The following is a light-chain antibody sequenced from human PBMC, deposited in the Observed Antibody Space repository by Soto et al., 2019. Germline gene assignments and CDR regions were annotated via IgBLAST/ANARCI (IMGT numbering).Light chain of an antibody. CDR1: QSLNND. CDR2: DAS. J-gene: IGKJ5*01. V-gene: IGKV1-5*01. Sequence: DIQMTQSPSTLSSSVGDRVTIACRASQSLNNDLAWYQQKPGKAPNLLIYDASTLERGVPSRFSGSGSGTEFTLTISSLEPEDFAVYYCQQRSSWPRTFGQGTRLEIK. CDR3: QQRSSWPRT.